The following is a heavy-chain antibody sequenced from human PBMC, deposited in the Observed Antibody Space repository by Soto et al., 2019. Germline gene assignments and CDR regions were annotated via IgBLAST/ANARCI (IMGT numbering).Heavy chain of an antibody. V-gene: IGHV4-4*02. CDR1: GGSISSSNW. D-gene: IGHD2-15*01. Sequence: SETLSLTCAVSGGSISSSNWWSWVLQPPGKGLEWIGEIYHSGSTNYNPSLKSRVTISVDKSKNQFSLKLSSVTAADTAVYYCARDRIVVVVAAYYYYGMDVWGQGTTVTVSS. J-gene: IGHJ6*02. CDR3: ARDRIVVVVAAYYYYGMDV. CDR2: IYHSGST.